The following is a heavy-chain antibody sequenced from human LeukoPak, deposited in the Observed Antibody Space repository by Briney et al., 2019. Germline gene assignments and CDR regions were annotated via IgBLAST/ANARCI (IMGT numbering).Heavy chain of an antibody. CDR2: IKRDGSEK. CDR3: AEGIQVGH. D-gene: IGHD5-18*01. Sequence: GGSLRLSCAVSGFPFTNAWMSWVRQAPGKGLEWVANIKRDGSEKYYVDSVKGRFTISRDNAKNSLYLQMNSLRAEDTAVYYCAEGIQVGHWGQGTLVTVSS. CDR1: GFPFTNAW. V-gene: IGHV3-7*01. J-gene: IGHJ5*02.